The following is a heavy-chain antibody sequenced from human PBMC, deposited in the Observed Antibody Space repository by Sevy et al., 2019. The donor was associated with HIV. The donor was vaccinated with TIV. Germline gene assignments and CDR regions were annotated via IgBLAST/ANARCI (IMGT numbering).Heavy chain of an antibody. V-gene: IGHV3-73*01. CDR1: GFTFSGSA. CDR2: IRSKANSYAT. CDR3: TRGYYDSTPDAFDI. Sequence: GGSLRLSCAASGFTFSGSAMHWVRQASGKGLEWVGRIRSKANSYATAYAASVKGRFTISRDDSKNTAYLQMNSLKTEDTAVYYSTRGYYDSTPDAFDIWGQGTMVTVSS. D-gene: IGHD3-22*01. J-gene: IGHJ3*02.